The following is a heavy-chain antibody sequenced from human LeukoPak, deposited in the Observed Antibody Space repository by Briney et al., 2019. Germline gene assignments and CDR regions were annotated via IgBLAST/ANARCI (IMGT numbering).Heavy chain of an antibody. CDR2: IKKDGSEK. J-gene: IGHJ4*02. Sequence: GGSLRLSCAASGFTFSSHWMSWVRQAPGKGLEWVANIKKDGSEKYYVDAVKGRFTISRDNAKTSLYLQMNSLRAEDTAVYYCARFRIGSNDYWGQGTLVTVSS. CDR3: ARFRIGSNDY. D-gene: IGHD4-11*01. V-gene: IGHV3-7*01. CDR1: GFTFSSHW.